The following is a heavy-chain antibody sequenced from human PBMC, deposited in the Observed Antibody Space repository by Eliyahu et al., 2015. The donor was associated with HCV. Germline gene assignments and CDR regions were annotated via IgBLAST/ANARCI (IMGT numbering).Heavy chain of an antibody. V-gene: IGHV2-70*01. D-gene: IGHD7-27*01. Sequence: QVTLRESGPALVKPTQTLTLTCTFSGFSLSTSGMCVSWIRQPPGKALEWLALIGWDDDKYYRTSLKTRLTISKDTSKNQVVLTMTNMDPVDTATYYCARIQSGERTGDYGMDVWGQGTTVTVSS. CDR1: GFSLSTSGMC. J-gene: IGHJ6*02. CDR2: IGWDDDK. CDR3: ARIQSGERTGDYGMDV.